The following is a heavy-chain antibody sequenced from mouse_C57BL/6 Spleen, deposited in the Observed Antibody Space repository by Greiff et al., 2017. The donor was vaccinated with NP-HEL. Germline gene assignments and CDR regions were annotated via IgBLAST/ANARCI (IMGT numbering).Heavy chain of an antibody. Sequence: QVQLQQPGAELVKPGASVKLSCKASGYTFTSYWMHWVKQRPGQGLEWIGMIHPNSGSTNYNEKFKSKATLTVDKSSSTAYMQLSSLTSEDYAVYYCARGHYGSSRFDYWGQGTTLTVSS. D-gene: IGHD1-1*01. CDR2: IHPNSGST. V-gene: IGHV1-64*01. CDR1: GYTFTSYW. CDR3: ARGHYGSSRFDY. J-gene: IGHJ2*01.